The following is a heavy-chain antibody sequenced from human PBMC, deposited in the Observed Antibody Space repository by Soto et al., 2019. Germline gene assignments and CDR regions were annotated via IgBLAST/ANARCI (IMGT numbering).Heavy chain of an antibody. J-gene: IGHJ5*02. CDR2: INPNSGGT. CDR1: GYTFTGYY. V-gene: IGHV1-2*04. CDR3: ARETYYDILTGYYSERYNWFDP. Sequence: ASVKVSCKASGYTFTGYYMHWVRQAPGQGLERMGWINPNSGGTNYAQKFQGWVTMTRDTSISTAYMELSRLRSDDTAVYYCARETYYDILTGYYSERYNWFDPWGQGTLVTVS. D-gene: IGHD3-9*01.